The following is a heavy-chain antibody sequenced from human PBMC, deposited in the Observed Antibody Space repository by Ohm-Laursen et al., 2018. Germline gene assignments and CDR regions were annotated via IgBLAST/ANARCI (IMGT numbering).Heavy chain of an antibody. CDR2: ISSSSSYI. CDR1: GFTFSDYW. V-gene: IGHV3-21*01. J-gene: IGHJ5*02. Sequence: SLRLSCTASGFTFSDYWMHWVRQAPGKGLEWVSSISSSSSYIYYADSVKGRFTISRDNAKNSLYLQMNSLRAEDTAVYYCARDLADSSGAPFDPWGQGTLVTVSS. D-gene: IGHD3-22*01. CDR3: ARDLADSSGAPFDP.